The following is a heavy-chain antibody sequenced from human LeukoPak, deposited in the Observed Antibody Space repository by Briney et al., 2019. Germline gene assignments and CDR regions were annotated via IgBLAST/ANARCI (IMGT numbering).Heavy chain of an antibody. J-gene: IGHJ5*02. CDR2: ISTYNVKT. CDR1: GYIFTSYD. Sequence: ASVKVSCKASGYIFTSYDISWVRQAPGQGLEWMGWISTYNVKTNYAQKLQGRVTMTTDTSTSTAYMELRSLRSDDTAVYYCARGSPLGHHWGQGTLVTVSS. V-gene: IGHV1-18*01. CDR3: ARGSPLGHH.